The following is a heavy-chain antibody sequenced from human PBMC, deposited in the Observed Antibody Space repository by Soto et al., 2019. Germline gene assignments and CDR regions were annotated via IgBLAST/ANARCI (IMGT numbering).Heavy chain of an antibody. V-gene: IGHV1-2*04. D-gene: IGHD2-2*01. CDR1: GYTFTGFY. CDR3: AREGGYCSSTSCHRGAFDI. J-gene: IGHJ3*02. CDR2: INPDSGGT. Sequence: ASVKVSGKSSGYTFTGFYIHWVRQAPGQGLEWMGWINPDSGGTNYTQKFQGWVTMTRDTSISTAYMELSRLRSDDTAVYYCAREGGYCSSTSCHRGAFDIWGQGTMVTVSS.